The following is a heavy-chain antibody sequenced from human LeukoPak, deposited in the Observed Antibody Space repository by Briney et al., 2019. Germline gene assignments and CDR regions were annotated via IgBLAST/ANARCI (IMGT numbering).Heavy chain of an antibody. CDR1: GGTFSSYA. J-gene: IGHJ6*03. Sequence: GASVKVSCKASGGTFSSYAISWVRQAPGQGLEWMGGIIPIFGTANYAQKFQGRVTITADESTSTAYMELSSLRSEDTAVYYCANSNYVPWNYYYYMDVWGKGTTVTVSS. CDR3: ANSNYVPWNYYYYMDV. V-gene: IGHV1-69*01. D-gene: IGHD4-11*01. CDR2: IIPIFGTA.